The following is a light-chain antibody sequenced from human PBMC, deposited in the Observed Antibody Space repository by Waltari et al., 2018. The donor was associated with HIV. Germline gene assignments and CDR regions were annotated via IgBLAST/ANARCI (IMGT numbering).Light chain of an antibody. CDR1: QSLLYSNGYTY. V-gene: IGKV2-28*01. Sequence: DIVMTQSPLSLPVTPGEPASISCRSSQSLLYSNGYTYLDWYLQKGGQSPQLLIYLGSNRASGVSDRFSGSGSGTDFTLKISRVEAEDVGVYYCMQTLQTPPTFGQGTRLEIK. CDR3: MQTLQTPPT. CDR2: LGS. J-gene: IGKJ5*01.